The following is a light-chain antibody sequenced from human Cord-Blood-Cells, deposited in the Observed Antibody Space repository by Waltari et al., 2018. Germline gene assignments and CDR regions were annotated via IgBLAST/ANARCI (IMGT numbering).Light chain of an antibody. CDR2: EGS. CDR3: CSYAGSSTLV. CDR1: SSDVGSYKL. V-gene: IGLV2-23*01. Sequence: QSALTQPASVSGSPGQSITISCTGPSSDVGSYKLVSWYQQHPGKAPKLMIYEGSKRPSGVSNRFSGSKSGNTASLTISGLQAEDEADYYCCSYAGSSTLVFGGGTKLTVL. J-gene: IGLJ2*01.